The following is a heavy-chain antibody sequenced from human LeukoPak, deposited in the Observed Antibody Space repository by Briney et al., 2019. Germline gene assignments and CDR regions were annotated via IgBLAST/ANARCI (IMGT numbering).Heavy chain of an antibody. CDR1: GFTFSSYW. Sequence: GGSLRLSCAASGFTFSSYWMHWVRQAPGKGLVCVSRINSDGSSTSYADSVKGRFTISRDNAKNTLYLQMNSLRAEDTAVYYCVRGSGSYYNFDYWGQGTLVTVSS. J-gene: IGHJ4*02. D-gene: IGHD3-10*01. V-gene: IGHV3-74*01. CDR2: INSDGSST. CDR3: VRGSGSYYNFDY.